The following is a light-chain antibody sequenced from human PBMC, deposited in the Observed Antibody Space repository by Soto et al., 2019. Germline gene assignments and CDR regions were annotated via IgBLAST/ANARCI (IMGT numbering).Light chain of an antibody. J-gene: IGKJ4*01. CDR1: QSVSNNY. Sequence: EIVMTQSPATLSLSPGGRSTLSVSASQSVSNNYLAWYQQKPGQAPRLLIYGASSRATGIPDRFSGSGSGTDFTLTISRLEPEDFAVYYCQQYGSSPPITFGGGTKVDIK. V-gene: IGKV3-20*01. CDR3: QQYGSSPPIT. CDR2: GAS.